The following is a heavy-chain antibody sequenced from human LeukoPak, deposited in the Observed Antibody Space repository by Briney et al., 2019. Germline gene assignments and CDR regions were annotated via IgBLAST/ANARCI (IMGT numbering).Heavy chain of an antibody. D-gene: IGHD3-22*01. CDR1: GYTFTSYY. Sequence: ASVKVSCKASGYTFTSYYMHWVRQAPGQGLEWMGWINPNSGGTNYAQKFQGRVTMTRDTSITTAHMELSRLRSDDTAVYYCASLNLPDSSGYYDDWGQGTLVTVSS. J-gene: IGHJ4*02. CDR2: INPNSGGT. CDR3: ASLNLPDSSGYYDD. V-gene: IGHV1-2*02.